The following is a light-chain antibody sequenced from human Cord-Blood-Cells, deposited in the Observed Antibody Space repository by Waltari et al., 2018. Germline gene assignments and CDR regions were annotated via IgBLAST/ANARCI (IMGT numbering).Light chain of an antibody. CDR2: EVS. V-gene: IGLV2-8*01. J-gene: IGLJ2*01. CDR3: SSYAGSNTLV. Sequence: QSALITPPAASAAPPQQSIITSTTTTSDVGGGNNDAWYQQHPGKAPKLMIYEVSNRPSGGSNRFSGSKSGNTASLTVSGLQAEDEADYYCSSYAGSNTLVFGGGTKLTVL. CDR1: TSDVGGGNN.